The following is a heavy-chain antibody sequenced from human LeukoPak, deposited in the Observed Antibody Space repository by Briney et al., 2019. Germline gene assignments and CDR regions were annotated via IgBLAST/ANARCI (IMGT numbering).Heavy chain of an antibody. J-gene: IGHJ2*01. D-gene: IGHD5/OR15-5a*01. CDR1: GFTFSSYE. V-gene: IGHV3-48*03. Sequence: GGSLRLSCAASGFTFSSYEMNWVRQAPGKGLEWVSYISSSGSTIYYEDSVKGRFTISRDNSKNTLYLQMTSLRGEDTAVYYCARWSKTAWYFDLWGRGTLVTVSS. CDR2: ISSSGSTI. CDR3: ARWSKTAWYFDL.